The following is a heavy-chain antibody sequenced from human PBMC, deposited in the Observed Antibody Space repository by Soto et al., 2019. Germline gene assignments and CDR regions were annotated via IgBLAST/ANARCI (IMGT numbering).Heavy chain of an antibody. V-gene: IGHV1-18*01. CDR1: GYIFVNYG. CDR2: ISPYSGNT. Sequence: QVQLVQSGDEVRKPGSSVKVSCKASGYIFVNYGIAWVRQAPGQGLEWMGWISPYSGNTHYASKVQGRLTMTTATPTSTPYTDLGSLTSDDTAVYYCAMVTTYVTPTPHHVWGQGTTVTFSS. J-gene: IGHJ6*02. CDR3: AMVTTYVTPTPHHV. D-gene: IGHD4-17*01.